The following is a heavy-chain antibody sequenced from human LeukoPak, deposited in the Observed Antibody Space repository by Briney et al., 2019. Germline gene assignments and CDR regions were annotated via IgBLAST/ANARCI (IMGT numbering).Heavy chain of an antibody. CDR3: ARWIGLRFLENDY. CDR1: GGTFSSYA. V-gene: IGHV1-69*01. J-gene: IGHJ4*02. D-gene: IGHD3-3*01. CDR2: IIPIFGTA. Sequence: ASVKVSCKASGGTFSSYAISWVRQAPGQGLEWMGGIIPIFGTANYAQKFQGRVTITADESTSTAYMELSSLRSKDTAVYYCARWIGLRFLENDYWGQGTLVTVSS.